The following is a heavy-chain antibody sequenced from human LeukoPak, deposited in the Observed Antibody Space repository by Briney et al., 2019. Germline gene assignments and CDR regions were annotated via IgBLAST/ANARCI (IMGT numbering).Heavy chain of an antibody. D-gene: IGHD6-13*01. Sequence: PGGSLRLSCAASGFTFSSYEMNWVRQAPGKGLEWVSYISSSGSTIFYADSVKGRFTISRDNAKNSLYLQMNSLRVEDTAVYYCARGGGSSWYEAFDYWGQGTLVTVSS. J-gene: IGHJ4*02. CDR1: GFTFSSYE. CDR3: ARGGGSSWYEAFDY. V-gene: IGHV3-48*03. CDR2: ISSSGSTI.